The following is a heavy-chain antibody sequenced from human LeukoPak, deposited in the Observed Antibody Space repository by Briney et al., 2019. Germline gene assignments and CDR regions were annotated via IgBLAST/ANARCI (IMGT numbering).Heavy chain of an antibody. D-gene: IGHD5-12*01. CDR1: GFTVSSNY. CDR3: ARSVGYSGYDWYFDY. CDR2: IYSGGST. V-gene: IGHV3-66*01. Sequence: GGSLRLSCAASGFTVSSNYMSWVRQAPGKGLEWVSVIYSGGSTYYADSVKGRFTISRDNSKNTLYLQMNSLRAEDTAVYYCARSVGYSGYDWYFDYWGQGTLVTVSS. J-gene: IGHJ4*02.